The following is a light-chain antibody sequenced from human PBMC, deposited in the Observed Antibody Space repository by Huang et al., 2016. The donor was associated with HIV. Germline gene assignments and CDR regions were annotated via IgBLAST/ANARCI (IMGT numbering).Light chain of an antibody. Sequence: IVLTQSPATLSWYPGERVTLSCRASQSVGNYIAWSQQHPGQSPKLLIYDTSKRAPGTPVRFSGSGSGTDFTLTISSRESEDFAVYYCQQRSSGVTFGGGTKVQVK. V-gene: IGKV3-11*01. CDR2: DTS. CDR1: QSVGNY. CDR3: QQRSSGVT. J-gene: IGKJ4*01.